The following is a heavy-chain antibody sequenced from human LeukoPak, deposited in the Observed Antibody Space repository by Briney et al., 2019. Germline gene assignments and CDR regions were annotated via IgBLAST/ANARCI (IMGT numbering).Heavy chain of an antibody. Sequence: ASVNVSCKASGGTFSSYAISWVRQAPRQGPEWMGRIIPIFGIANYAQKFQGRGTITADKSTSTAYMELSSLRSEDTAVYYCVREELYCSSTSCYSIRYYFDYWGQGTLVTVSS. D-gene: IGHD2-2*01. V-gene: IGHV1-69*04. CDR3: VREELYCSSTSCYSIRYYFDY. J-gene: IGHJ4*02. CDR2: IIPIFGIA. CDR1: GGTFSSYA.